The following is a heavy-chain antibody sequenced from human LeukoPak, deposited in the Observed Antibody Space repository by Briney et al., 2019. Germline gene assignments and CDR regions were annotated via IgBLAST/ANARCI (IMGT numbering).Heavy chain of an antibody. CDR1: GFTFSSYA. V-gene: IGHV3-23*01. CDR3: AKESPYAVGGTGRVYFFDY. Sequence: GGSLRLSCAASGFTFSSYAISWVRQAPGKGLEWVSAISNRDRTYYTDSVKGRFTISRDNSKNTMHLQMNSLRAEDTAVYYRAKESPYAVGGTGRVYFFDYWGQGALVTVSS. J-gene: IGHJ4*02. CDR2: ISNRDRT. D-gene: IGHD1-1*01.